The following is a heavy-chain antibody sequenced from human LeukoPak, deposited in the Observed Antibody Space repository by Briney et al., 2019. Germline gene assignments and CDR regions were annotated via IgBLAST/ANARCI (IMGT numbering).Heavy chain of an antibody. CDR2: INPNSGGT. CDR3: ASRYCSSTSCRPNYYYYYMDV. CDR1: GYTFTGYY. J-gene: IGHJ6*03. D-gene: IGHD2-2*01. Sequence: ASVKVSCKASGYTFTGYYIHWVRQAPGQGLEWMGRINPNSGGTNYAQKFQGRVTMTRDTSISTAYMELSRLRFDDTAVYYCASRYCSSTSCRPNYYYYYMDVRGKGTTVTVSS. V-gene: IGHV1-2*06.